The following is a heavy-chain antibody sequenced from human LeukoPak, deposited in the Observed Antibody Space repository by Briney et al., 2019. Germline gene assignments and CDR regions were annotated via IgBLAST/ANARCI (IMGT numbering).Heavy chain of an antibody. J-gene: IGHJ4*02. CDR3: ARGDILTGYYKPPPGY. D-gene: IGHD3-9*01. CDR1: GGSISSGDYY. CDR2: NGYSGST. Sequence: SEILSLTCTVSGGSISSGDYYWSWIRQPPGKGLEWIGYNGYSGSTYYNPSLKSRVTISVDTSKNQFSLKLSSVTAADTAVYYCARGDILTGYYKPPPGYWGQGTLVTVSS. V-gene: IGHV4-30-4*01.